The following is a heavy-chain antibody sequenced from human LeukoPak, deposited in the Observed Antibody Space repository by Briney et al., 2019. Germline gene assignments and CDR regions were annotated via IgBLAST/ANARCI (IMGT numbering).Heavy chain of an antibody. Sequence: GGSLRLSCAAPEFTFSIYWMSWVRQAPGKGLEWVANIQENGNEKSYVDSVKGRFTISRDNAKNSLYLQMNSLRAEDAAVYYCARRGVDGALDYWGQGTLVTVSS. V-gene: IGHV3-7*01. CDR2: IQENGNEK. J-gene: IGHJ4*02. CDR1: EFTFSIYW. D-gene: IGHD5-24*01. CDR3: ARRGVDGALDY.